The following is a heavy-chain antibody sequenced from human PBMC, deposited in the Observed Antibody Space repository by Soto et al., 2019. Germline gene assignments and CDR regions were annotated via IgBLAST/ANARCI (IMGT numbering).Heavy chain of an antibody. CDR3: ARHKGANYDPLFDN. Sequence: PSETLSLTCTVSGGSISNYYWSWIRQPPGKGLEWIGYLYYSGSTNYNPSLKSRVIISVDTSKNQFFLKLSSVTAADTAVYYCARHKGANYDPLFDNWGQGTLVTSPQ. D-gene: IGHD3-3*01. CDR1: GGSISNYY. V-gene: IGHV4-59*08. CDR2: LYYSGST. J-gene: IGHJ4*02.